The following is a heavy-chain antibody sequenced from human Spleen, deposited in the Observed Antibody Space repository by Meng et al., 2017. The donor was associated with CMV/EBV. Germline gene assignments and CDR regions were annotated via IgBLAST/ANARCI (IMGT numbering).Heavy chain of an antibody. Sequence: GGSLRLSCAASGFIFRNYAMHWVRQAPGKGLEWVAVISYDGINKYYADSVKGRFTISRDNSKNTLYLQMNSLRAEDTAVYYCAKDDSAYFDFRSGYSTPPDYWGQGTLVTVSS. CDR2: ISYDGINK. CDR3: AKDDSAYFDFRSGYSTPPDY. J-gene: IGHJ4*02. CDR1: GFIFRNYA. V-gene: IGHV3-30-3*01. D-gene: IGHD3-3*01.